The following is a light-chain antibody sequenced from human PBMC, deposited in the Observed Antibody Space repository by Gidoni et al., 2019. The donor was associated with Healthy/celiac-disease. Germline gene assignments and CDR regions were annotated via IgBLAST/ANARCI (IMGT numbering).Light chain of an antibody. J-gene: IGKJ4*01. CDR3: MQALQTPLT. CDR2: LGS. V-gene: IGKV2-28*01. Sequence: DIVMTQSPLSLPVTPGEPASISCRSSQSLLHSNGYNYLDWYLQKPGQSPQLLIYLGSNRASGGPDKFSGSGSGTDFTLKISRVEAEDVGVYYCMQALQTPLTFGGGTKVEIK. CDR1: QSLLHSNGYNY.